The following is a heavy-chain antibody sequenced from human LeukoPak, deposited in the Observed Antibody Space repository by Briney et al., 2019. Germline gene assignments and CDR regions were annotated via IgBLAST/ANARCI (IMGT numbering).Heavy chain of an antibody. V-gene: IGHV4-4*02. CDR3: ARDALHDSGQPYGMDV. CDR1: GGSISSSNW. J-gene: IGHJ6*02. CDR2: IYHSGST. Sequence: SETLSLTCAVSGGSISSSNWWSWVRQPPGKGLEWIGEIYHSGSTNYNPSLKSRVTISVDKSKNQFSLKLSSVTAADTAVYYCARDALHDSGQPYGMDVWGQGTTVTVSS. D-gene: IGHD6-19*01.